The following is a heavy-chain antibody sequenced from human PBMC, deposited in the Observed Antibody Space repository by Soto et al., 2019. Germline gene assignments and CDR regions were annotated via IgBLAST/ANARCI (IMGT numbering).Heavy chain of an antibody. CDR3: ARDRYGTSYFDY. Sequence: PGGFLRLSCAASGFTFSSYAMHWVRQAPGKGLEWVAVISYDGSNKYYADSVKGRFTISRDNSKNTLYLQMNSLRAEDTAVYYCARDRYGTSYFDYWGQGTLVTVSS. J-gene: IGHJ4*02. V-gene: IGHV3-30-3*01. D-gene: IGHD3-9*01. CDR2: ISYDGSNK. CDR1: GFTFSSYA.